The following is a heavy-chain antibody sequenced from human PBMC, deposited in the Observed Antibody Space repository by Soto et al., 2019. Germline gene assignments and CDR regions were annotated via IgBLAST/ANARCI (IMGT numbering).Heavy chain of an antibody. V-gene: IGHV1-69*01. CDR2: IIPIFGTA. D-gene: IGHD6-13*01. J-gene: IGHJ4*02. CDR3: ARVSSNWYKDYFDY. CDR1: GGTFSSYL. Sequence: ASVKVSRKASGGTFSSYLISWVRLAPGQGLEWMGGIIPIFGTANYAQKFQGRVTITADGSMNTAYMELSSLRSEDTAVYYCARVSSNWYKDYFDYWGQGTLVTVSS.